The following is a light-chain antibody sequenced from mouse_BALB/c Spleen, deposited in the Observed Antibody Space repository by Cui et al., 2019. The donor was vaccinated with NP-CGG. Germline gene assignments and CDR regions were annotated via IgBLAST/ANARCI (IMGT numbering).Light chain of an antibody. CDR2: GTN. J-gene: IGLJ1*01. CDR3: ALWYSNHWV. V-gene: IGLV1*01. CDR1: AGAVTTSNY. Sequence: QALVTQVHALTTSPGETVTLTCRSSAGAVTTSNYANWVQEKPDHLFTGLIGGTNNRVPGVPARFSGSLIGDKAALTITGAQTEDEAIYFCALWYSNHWVFGGGTKLTVL.